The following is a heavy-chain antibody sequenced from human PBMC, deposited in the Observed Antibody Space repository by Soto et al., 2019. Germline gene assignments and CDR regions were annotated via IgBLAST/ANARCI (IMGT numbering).Heavy chain of an antibody. J-gene: IGHJ6*02. CDR3: ARDLRFLEWLSSYGMDV. V-gene: IGHV6-1*01. D-gene: IGHD3-3*01. Sequence: SQTLSPTCAISGDRVSSNSAAWNWIRQSPSRGFGMLGRTYYRSKWYNDYAVSVKSRITINPDTSKNQFSLQLNSVTPEDTAVYYCARDLRFLEWLSSYGMDVWGQGTTVTVS. CDR1: GDRVSSNSAA. CDR2: TYYRSKWYN.